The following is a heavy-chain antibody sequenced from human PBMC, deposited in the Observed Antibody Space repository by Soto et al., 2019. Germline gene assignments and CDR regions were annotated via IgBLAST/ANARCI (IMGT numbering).Heavy chain of an antibody. CDR1: GFTFGTTD. V-gene: IGHV3-23*01. CDR3: VKHWGWFNT. Sequence: GGSLRLSCAASGFTFGTTDMSWVRQAPGEGLEWVSTIDGSGGITYYADSVKGRFTISRDNSRNTVYLQMNSLRGDDTALYYCVKHWGWFNTWGQGALVTGSS. CDR2: IDGSGGIT. D-gene: IGHD3-16*01. J-gene: IGHJ5*02.